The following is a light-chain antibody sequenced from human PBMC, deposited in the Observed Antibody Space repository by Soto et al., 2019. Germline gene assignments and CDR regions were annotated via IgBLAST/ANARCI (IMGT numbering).Light chain of an antibody. CDR1: SSDVGGYNY. J-gene: IGLJ2*01. CDR3: SSYAGRNNLGV. V-gene: IGLV2-8*01. Sequence: QSALTQPPSASGSPGQSVTISCTGTSSDVGGYNYVSWYQQHPGKAPKLMIYEVSKRPSGVPDRFSGSKSGNTAALTVSGLQAEDEADYYCSSYAGRNNLGVFGGGTQLTVL. CDR2: EVS.